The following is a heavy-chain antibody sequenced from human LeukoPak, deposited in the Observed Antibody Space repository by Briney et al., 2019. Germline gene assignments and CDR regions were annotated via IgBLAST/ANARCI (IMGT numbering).Heavy chain of an antibody. CDR2: INPNDGST. J-gene: IGHJ4*02. D-gene: IGHD6-13*01. CDR1: RYNFTSYW. V-gene: IGHV1-46*01. Sequence: GASVKVSCKASRYNFTSYWIQWVRQAPGQGLEWVSLINPNDGSTTYTHKFQGRVTMTRDMSTSTAFMDLSSLTSDDTATYYCARAPRHSSTMLDYWGQGTLVTVSS. CDR3: ARAPRHSSTMLDY.